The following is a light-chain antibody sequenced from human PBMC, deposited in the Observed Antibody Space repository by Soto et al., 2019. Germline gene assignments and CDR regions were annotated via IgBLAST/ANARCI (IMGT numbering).Light chain of an antibody. Sequence: QSVLTQPASVSGSPGQSITISCTGTRRDVGGFNSVSWYQLRPGTAPKLILYDVVDRPSGVSYRFSGSKSGNTASLTISGLQAADEADYFCSSYTSTMTNVFGSGTKVTVL. CDR3: SSYTSTMTNV. J-gene: IGLJ1*01. CDR2: DVV. V-gene: IGLV2-14*03. CDR1: RRDVGGFNS.